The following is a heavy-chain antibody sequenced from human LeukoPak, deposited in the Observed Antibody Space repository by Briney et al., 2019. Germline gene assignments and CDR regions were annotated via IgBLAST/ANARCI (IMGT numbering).Heavy chain of an antibody. D-gene: IGHD4-17*01. CDR1: GFTFSSYS. CDR2: IRSDGSTS. CDR3: VKDHGAYDLDS. J-gene: IGHJ4*02. Sequence: GRTLRLSCAASGFTFSSYSMHWVREAPGKGLQWVSHIRSDGSTSYCADSVKGRFTISRDNSKNTLYLQMNSLRPEDTAIYFCVKDHGAYDLDSWGQGTLVTVSS. V-gene: IGHV3-30*02.